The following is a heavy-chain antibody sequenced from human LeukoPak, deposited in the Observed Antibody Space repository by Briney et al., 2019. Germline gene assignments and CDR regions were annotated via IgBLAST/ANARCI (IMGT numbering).Heavy chain of an antibody. Sequence: ASVKVSCKASGYTFTSYAMTWVRQAPGQGLAWMGWINTNTGNPTYAQGFTGRFVFSLDTSVSTAYLQISSLKAEDTAVYYCARGDYGDFVDYWGQGTLVTVSS. D-gene: IGHD4-17*01. CDR1: GYTFTSYA. CDR2: INTNTGNP. V-gene: IGHV7-4-1*02. CDR3: ARGDYGDFVDY. J-gene: IGHJ4*02.